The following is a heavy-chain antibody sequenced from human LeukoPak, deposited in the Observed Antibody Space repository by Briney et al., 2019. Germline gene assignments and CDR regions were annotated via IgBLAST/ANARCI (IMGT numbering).Heavy chain of an antibody. Sequence: PGGSLRLSCEVSGFTLSNYWMSWVRQAPGKGLEWVANIKQDGSEKYYVDSVKGRFTMSRDNAKNSLYLQMNSLRAEDTAVYYCARVQWELRGVGSYFEYWGQGALVTVSS. CDR3: ARVQWELRGVGSYFEY. J-gene: IGHJ4*02. V-gene: IGHV3-7*01. D-gene: IGHD1-26*01. CDR1: GFTLSNYW. CDR2: IKQDGSEK.